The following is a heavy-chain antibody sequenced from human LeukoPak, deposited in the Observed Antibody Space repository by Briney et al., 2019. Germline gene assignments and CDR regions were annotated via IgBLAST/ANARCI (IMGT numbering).Heavy chain of an antibody. CDR3: ARVGDPGAFDI. Sequence: GGSLRLSCAASGFTLRTYSMHWVRQAPGRGLEYVSAINYNEGGTYYANSVKGRFTISRDNSKNTLYLQMGSLRSEDMAVYYCARVGDPGAFDIWGQGTVVTVSS. V-gene: IGHV3-64*01. J-gene: IGHJ3*02. D-gene: IGHD3-10*01. CDR1: GFTLRTYS. CDR2: INYNEGGT.